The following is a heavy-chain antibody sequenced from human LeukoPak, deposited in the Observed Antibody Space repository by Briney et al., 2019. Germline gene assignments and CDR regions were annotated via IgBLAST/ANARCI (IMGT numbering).Heavy chain of an antibody. D-gene: IGHD3-3*01. CDR2: INHSGST. J-gene: IGHJ5*02. Sequence: SETLSLTCAVYGGSFSGYYWSWIRQRPGKGLEWIGEINHSGSTNYNPSLKSRVTISVDTSKNQFSLKLSSVTAADTAVYYCARGLDFWINYNWFDPWGQGTLVTVSS. V-gene: IGHV4-34*01. CDR1: GGSFSGYY. CDR3: ARGLDFWINYNWFDP.